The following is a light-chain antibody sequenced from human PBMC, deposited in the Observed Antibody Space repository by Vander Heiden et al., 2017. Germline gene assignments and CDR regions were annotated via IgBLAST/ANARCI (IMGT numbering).Light chain of an antibody. CDR2: GNT. Sequence: QSVLTQPPSVSGAPGQRVTISCTGSSSNIGAGYDVHWYQQLRGAAPKLLIYGNTDRPSGVPDRFSGSKSGTSASLAITGLQAEDEADYYCQSYDISLSGVVFGGGTKLTVL. CDR1: SSNIGAGYD. J-gene: IGLJ2*01. V-gene: IGLV1-40*01. CDR3: QSYDISLSGVV.